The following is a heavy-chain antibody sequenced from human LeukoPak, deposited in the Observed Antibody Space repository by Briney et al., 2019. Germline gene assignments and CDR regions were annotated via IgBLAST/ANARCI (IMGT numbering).Heavy chain of an antibody. V-gene: IGHV1-2*02. CDR2: INPNNGGP. Sequence: ASVKVSCKASGYTFTDYYMRWVRQAPGQGLEWMGWINPNNGGPTYAQNFQGRVTMTRDTSISTVYMELRRLRSDDSAIYYCTRDHCSFANCYEDSYHGMDVWGQGTTVTVSS. J-gene: IGHJ6*02. CDR1: GYTFTDYY. CDR3: TRDHCSFANCYEDSYHGMDV. D-gene: IGHD2-2*01.